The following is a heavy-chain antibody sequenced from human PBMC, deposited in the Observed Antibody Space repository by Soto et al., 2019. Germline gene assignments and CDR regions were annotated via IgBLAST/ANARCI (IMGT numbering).Heavy chain of an antibody. CDR3: ARHGAVAGTYYFDY. J-gene: IGHJ4*02. CDR1: GGSIRSSSYY. D-gene: IGHD6-19*01. CDR2: IYYSGST. V-gene: IGHV4-39*01. Sequence: QLQLQESGPGLVKPSETLSLTCTVSGGSIRSSSYYWGCIRQPPGKGLEWIGSIYYSGSTYYNPSFKSRVTISVDTSKNQFSLKLSSVTAADTAVYFCARHGAVAGTYYFDYWGQGTLVTVSS.